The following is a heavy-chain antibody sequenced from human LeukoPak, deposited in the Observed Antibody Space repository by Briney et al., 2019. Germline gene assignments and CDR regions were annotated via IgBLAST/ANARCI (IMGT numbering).Heavy chain of an antibody. CDR1: GFTFSSYA. J-gene: IGHJ6*02. CDR3: VKGREYSSSWYDFRYYYYYGMDV. D-gene: IGHD6-13*01. V-gene: IGHV3-64D*06. CDR2: ISSNGGST. Sequence: GVFLRLSCSASGFTFSSYAMHRVRQAPGKGLEYVSAISSNGGSTYYADSVKGRFTISRDNSKNTLYLQMSSLRAEDTAVYYCVKGREYSSSWYDFRYYYYYGMDVWGQGTTVTVSS.